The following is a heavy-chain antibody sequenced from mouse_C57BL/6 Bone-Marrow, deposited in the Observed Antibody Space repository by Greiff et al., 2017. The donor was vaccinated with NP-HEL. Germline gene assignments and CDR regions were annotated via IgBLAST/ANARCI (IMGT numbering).Heavy chain of an antibody. CDR1: GYTFTSYW. CDR3: ARGLGAWFAY. D-gene: IGHD4-1*01. Sequence: QVQLQQPGAELVMPGASVKLSCKASGYTFTSYWMHWVKQRPGHGLEWIGEIDPSDSYTNYNQKFKGKSTLTVDKSSSTAYMQLSSLTSEDSAVYYCARGLGAWFAYWGQGTLVTVSA. V-gene: IGHV1-69*01. CDR2: IDPSDSYT. J-gene: IGHJ3*01.